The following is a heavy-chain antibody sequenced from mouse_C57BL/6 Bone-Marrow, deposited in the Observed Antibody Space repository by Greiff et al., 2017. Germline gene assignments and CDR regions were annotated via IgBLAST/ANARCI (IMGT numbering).Heavy chain of an antibody. D-gene: IGHD1-1*01. CDR1: GYTFTSYD. Sequence: QVQLKESGPELVKPGASVKLSCKASGYTFTSYDINWVKQRPGQGLEWIGWIYPRDGSTKYTEKFKGKDTLTVDTSSSTASLELHSLPSEDSAVYFDARGFYGSTYWDFDVWGTGTTVTVSS. V-gene: IGHV1-85*01. CDR2: IYPRDGST. CDR3: ARGFYGSTYWDFDV. J-gene: IGHJ1*03.